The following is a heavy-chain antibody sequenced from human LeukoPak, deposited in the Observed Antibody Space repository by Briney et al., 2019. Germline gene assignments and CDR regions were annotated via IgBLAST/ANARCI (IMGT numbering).Heavy chain of an antibody. CDR1: GFTFSSYG. CDR2: ISSSGGST. J-gene: IGHJ4*02. V-gene: IGHV3-23*01. Sequence: GGSLRLSCAASGFTFSSYGMTWVRQAPGKGLEWVSGISSSGGSTYYTDSVKGRFTISRDNSKNTLYLQMNSLRAEDTAVYYCAKADEEYDSSGHSTDYWGQGTLVTVSS. CDR3: AKADEEYDSSGHSTDY. D-gene: IGHD3-22*01.